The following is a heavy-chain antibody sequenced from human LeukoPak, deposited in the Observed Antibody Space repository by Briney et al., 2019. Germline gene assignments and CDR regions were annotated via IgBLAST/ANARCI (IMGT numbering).Heavy chain of an antibody. J-gene: IGHJ3*02. CDR2: INPNSGGT. Sequence: ASVKVSCKASGYTFTGYYMHWVRQAPGQGLEWMGRINPNSGGTNYAQKFQGRVTMTRDTSISTAYMELSRLRSDDTAVYYCARGRYDSSGYQRTFGIWGQGTMVTVSS. CDR1: GYTFTGYY. CDR3: ARGRYDSSGYQRTFGI. D-gene: IGHD3-22*01. V-gene: IGHV1-2*06.